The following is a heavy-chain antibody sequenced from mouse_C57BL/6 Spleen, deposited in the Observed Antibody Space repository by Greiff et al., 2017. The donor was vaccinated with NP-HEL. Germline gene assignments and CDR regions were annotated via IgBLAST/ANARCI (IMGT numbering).Heavy chain of an antibody. CDR2: IYPGDGDT. V-gene: IGHV1-80*01. Sequence: QVHVKQSGAELVKPGASVKISCKASGYAFSSYWMNWVKQRPGKGLEWIGQIYPGDGDTNYNGKFKGKATLTADKSSSTAYMQLSSLTSEDSAVYFCARGSLLDYSNYAFDYWGQGTTLTVSS. D-gene: IGHD2-5*01. J-gene: IGHJ2*01. CDR3: ARGSLLDYSNYAFDY. CDR1: GYAFSSYW.